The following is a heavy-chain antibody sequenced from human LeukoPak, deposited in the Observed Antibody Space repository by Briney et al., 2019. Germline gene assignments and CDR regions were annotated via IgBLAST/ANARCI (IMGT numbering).Heavy chain of an antibody. D-gene: IGHD3/OR15-3a*01. CDR1: GSTFSSSS. V-gene: IGHV3-74*03. CDR2: ISIDGSSI. J-gene: IGHJ4*02. Sequence: PGGSLRLSCAASGSTFSSSSMDWVRQAPGKGLVWVSRISIDGSSIAYADSVKGRFTASRDNAKNTLYLQMNNLRAEDTAVYYCTRDYNGLSLWGQGTLVTVSS. CDR3: TRDYNGLSL.